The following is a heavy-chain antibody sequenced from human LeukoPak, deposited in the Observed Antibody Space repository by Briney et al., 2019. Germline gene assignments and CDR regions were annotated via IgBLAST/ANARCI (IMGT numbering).Heavy chain of an antibody. CDR2: ISWNSGSI. D-gene: IGHD3-22*01. J-gene: IGHJ4*02. CDR1: GFTFDDYA. V-gene: IGHV3-9*01. Sequence: GRSLRLSCAASGFTFDDYAMHWVQQAPGKGLEWVSGISWNSGSIGYADSVKGRFTISRDNAKNSLYLQMNSLRAEDTALYYCAKVNYYDSSGYFDYWGQGTLVTVSS. CDR3: AKVNYYDSSGYFDY.